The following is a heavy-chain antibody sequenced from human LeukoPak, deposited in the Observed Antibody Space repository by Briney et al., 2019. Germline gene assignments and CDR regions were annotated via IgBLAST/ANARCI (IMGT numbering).Heavy chain of an antibody. CDR3: AKGSGRSRPYYFDY. Sequence: PGGSLRLSCAASGFTFNSYAMSWVRQAPGKGLEWVSAINDNGASTYHGGSVKGRFTISRDNSKNILYLQMNSLGAEDTAVYYCAKGSGRSRPYYFDYWGQGILVTVSS. CDR1: GFTFNSYA. CDR2: INDNGAST. J-gene: IGHJ4*02. D-gene: IGHD1-26*01. V-gene: IGHV3-23*01.